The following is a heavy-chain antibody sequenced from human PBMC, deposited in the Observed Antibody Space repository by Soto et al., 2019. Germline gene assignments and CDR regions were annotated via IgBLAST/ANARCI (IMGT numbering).Heavy chain of an antibody. CDR1: GGSISSGGYY. Sequence: QVQLQESGPGLVKPSQTLSLTCTVSGGSISSGGYYWSWIRQHPGKGLEWIGYIYYSGSTYYNPSLKSRVTISVDTSKNQFPLKLSSVTAADTAVYYCARASHDDSSGYYTSSFDYWGQGTLVTVSS. D-gene: IGHD3-22*01. J-gene: IGHJ4*02. CDR3: ARASHDDSSGYYTSSFDY. V-gene: IGHV4-31*03. CDR2: IYYSGST.